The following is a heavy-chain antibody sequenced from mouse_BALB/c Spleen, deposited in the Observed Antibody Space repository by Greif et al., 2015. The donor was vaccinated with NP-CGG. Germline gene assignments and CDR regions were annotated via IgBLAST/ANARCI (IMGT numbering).Heavy chain of an antibody. CDR3: ARPSITTVVFDY. V-gene: IGHV14-3*02. CDR1: GFNIKDTY. CDR2: IDPANGNT. Sequence: EVQLQQSGAELVKPGASVKLSCTASGFNIKDTYMHWVKQRPEQGLEWIGRIDPANGNTKYDPKFQGKATITADTSSNTAYLQLSSLTSEDTAVYYCARPSITTVVFDYWGQGTTLTVSS. D-gene: IGHD1-1*01. J-gene: IGHJ2*01.